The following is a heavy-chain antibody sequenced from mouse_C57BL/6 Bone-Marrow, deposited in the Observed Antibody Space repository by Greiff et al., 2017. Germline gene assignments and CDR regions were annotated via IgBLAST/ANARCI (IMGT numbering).Heavy chain of an antibody. J-gene: IGHJ4*01. V-gene: IGHV1-64*01. CDR3: ARGLRRPYYAMDY. CDR1: GYTFTSYW. CDR2: INPNSGST. Sequence: QVQLQQSGAELVKPGASVKLSCKASGYTFTSYWMHWVKQRPGQGLEWIGMINPNSGSTNYNEKFKSKATLAVDKSSSTAYMQLSSRTSEDSAVYFCARGLRRPYYAMDYWGQGTSVTVSS. D-gene: IGHD2-4*01.